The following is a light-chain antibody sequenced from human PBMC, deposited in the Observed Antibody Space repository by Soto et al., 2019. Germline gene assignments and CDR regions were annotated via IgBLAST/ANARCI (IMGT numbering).Light chain of an antibody. V-gene: IGLV2-14*01. CDR3: SSYTTTNTLYV. CDR1: NSDVGGYNY. Sequence: QSALTQPASVSGSPGQSITIPCTGTNSDVGGYNYVSCYQHHPGKAPKLMIYEVFNRPSGVTIRFSGSKSGSTASLPISGLQAEDEADDYCSSYTTTNTLYVFGTGTKVTVL. J-gene: IGLJ1*01. CDR2: EVF.